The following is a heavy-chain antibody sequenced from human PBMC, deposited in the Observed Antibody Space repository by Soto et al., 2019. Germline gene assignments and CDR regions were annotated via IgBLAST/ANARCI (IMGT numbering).Heavy chain of an antibody. Sequence: ASVKVSCKASGYTFISYGIAWVRQAPGQGLEWMGWISTYNGKTKYAQKFQGRVTITRDTSASTAYMELSSLRSEDTAVYYCARVYSSSPYYFDYWGQGTLVTVSS. J-gene: IGHJ4*02. CDR2: ISTYNGKT. CDR3: ARVYSSSPYYFDY. V-gene: IGHV1-18*01. CDR1: GYTFISYG. D-gene: IGHD6-6*01.